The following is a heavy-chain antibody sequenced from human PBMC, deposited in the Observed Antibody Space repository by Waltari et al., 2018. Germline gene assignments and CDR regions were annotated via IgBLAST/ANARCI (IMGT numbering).Heavy chain of an antibody. D-gene: IGHD6-19*01. J-gene: IGHJ4*02. CDR1: GFTFSSYG. CDR2: ISYDGSNK. Sequence: QVQLVESGGGVVQPGRSLRLSCAASGFTFSSYGMHWVRQAPGKGLEWVAVISYDGSNKSYADSVKGRFTISRDNSKNTLYLQMNSLRAEDTAVYYCAKDEVTGSSGWWVDYWGQGTLVTVSS. CDR3: AKDEVTGSSGWWVDY. V-gene: IGHV3-30*18.